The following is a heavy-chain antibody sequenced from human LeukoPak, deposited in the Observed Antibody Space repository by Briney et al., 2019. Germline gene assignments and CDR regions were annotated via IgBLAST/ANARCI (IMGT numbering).Heavy chain of an antibody. V-gene: IGHV3-30-3*01. Sequence: GGSLRLSCAASGFTFSSYAMHWVRQAPGKGLEWVAVISYDGSNKYYADSVKGRFTISRDNSKNTLYLQMNSLRVEDTAVYYCARDWPYDYWGQGTLVTVSS. CDR2: ISYDGSNK. J-gene: IGHJ4*02. CDR3: ARDWPYDY. CDR1: GFTFSSYA.